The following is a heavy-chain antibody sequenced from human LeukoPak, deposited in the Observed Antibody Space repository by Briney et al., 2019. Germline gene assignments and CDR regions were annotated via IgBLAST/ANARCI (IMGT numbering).Heavy chain of an antibody. CDR1: GFTFSSYS. CDR2: ISSSSSTI. V-gene: IGHV3-48*01. CDR3: ARDLYGGDATPDL. J-gene: IGHJ2*01. D-gene: IGHD4-23*01. Sequence: GGSLRLSCAASGFTFSSYSMNWVRQAPGKGLEWVSYISSSSSTIYYADSVKGRFTISRDNAKNSLYLQMNSLRAEDTAVYYCARDLYGGDATPDLWGRGTLVTVSS.